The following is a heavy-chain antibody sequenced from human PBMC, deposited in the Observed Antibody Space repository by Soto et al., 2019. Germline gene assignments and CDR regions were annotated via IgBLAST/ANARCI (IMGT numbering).Heavy chain of an antibody. Sequence: EVQLVESGGGLVQPGGSLRLSCAASGFTFRSYWMSWVRQAPGKGLAWVADIKQDGTEKYYVDSVKGRFTISRDNAKNSLYLQMNSLRAEDTAVYYCARDKYYDFWIGYSNYYFDYWGQGALVTVSS. CDR1: GFTFRSYW. CDR3: ARDKYYDFWIGYSNYYFDY. CDR2: IKQDGTEK. J-gene: IGHJ4*02. V-gene: IGHV3-7*03. D-gene: IGHD3-3*01.